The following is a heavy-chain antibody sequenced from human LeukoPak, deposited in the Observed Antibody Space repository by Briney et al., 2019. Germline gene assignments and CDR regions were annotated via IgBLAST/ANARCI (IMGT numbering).Heavy chain of an antibody. CDR1: GFSFNDYS. V-gene: IGHV3-23*01. Sequence: PGGSLRLSCTTSGFSFNDYSLNWVRQAPGKGLEWVSGISGSGSGGSTYYADSVKGRFTISRDNSKNTLYLQMNSLRAEDTAVYYCARAGNIRFDYWGQGTLVTVSS. CDR2: ISGSGSGGST. D-gene: IGHD1/OR15-1a*01. J-gene: IGHJ4*02. CDR3: ARAGNIRFDY.